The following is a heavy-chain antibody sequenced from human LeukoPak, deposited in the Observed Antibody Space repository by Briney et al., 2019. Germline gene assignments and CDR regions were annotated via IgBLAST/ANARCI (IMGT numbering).Heavy chain of an antibody. Sequence: GGSLRLSCAASGFTFSSYAMNWVRQAPGKGLEWVSAISTSGDSTYYRDSVKGRFTISRDNSKNTLFLQMNSLATEDTAIYFCAKRRQSGIGSLYYFDSWGQGTLVTVSS. CDR2: ISTSGDST. CDR1: GFTFSSYA. J-gene: IGHJ4*02. D-gene: IGHD1-14*01. CDR3: AKRRQSGIGSLYYFDS. V-gene: IGHV3-23*01.